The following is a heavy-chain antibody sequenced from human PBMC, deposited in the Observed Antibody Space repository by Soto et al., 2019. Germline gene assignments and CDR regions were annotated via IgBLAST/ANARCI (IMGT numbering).Heavy chain of an antibody. CDR3: AREGGSETLQPSYNWFDT. V-gene: IGHV1-2*02. CDR2: INANNGGA. Sequence: ASVKVSCKASGYTFTDYHIHWVRQAPGQGLEFMGWINANNGGAGSAQQFQGRVTVTRDTSITTVYMELSNLRSDDTAVYYCAREGGSETLQPSYNWFDTWGQGTLVTVS. CDR1: GYTFTDYH. J-gene: IGHJ5*02. D-gene: IGHD6-25*01.